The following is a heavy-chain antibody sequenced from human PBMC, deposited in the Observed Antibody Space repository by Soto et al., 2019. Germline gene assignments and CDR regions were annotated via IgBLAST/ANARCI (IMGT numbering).Heavy chain of an antibody. Sequence: GESLKISCKGSGYTFTNYWIGWVRQMPGKGPEWMGIIYPGDSDTKFNPSFQGQVTISADKSITTTYLQWSSLKASDTAIYYCAASIFYYGMDVWGQGTTVTVSS. J-gene: IGHJ6*02. CDR3: AASIFYYGMDV. CDR1: GYTFTNYW. CDR2: IYPGDSDT. V-gene: IGHV5-51*01.